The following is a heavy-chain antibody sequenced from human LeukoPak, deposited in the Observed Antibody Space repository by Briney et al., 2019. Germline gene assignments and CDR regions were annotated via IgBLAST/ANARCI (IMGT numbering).Heavy chain of an antibody. D-gene: IGHD6-19*01. CDR1: GFTFSSYG. Sequence: GGSLRLSCAASGFTFSSYGMHWVRQAPGKGLEWVAVISYNGSNKYYADSVKGRFTISRDNSKNTLYLQMNSLRAEDTAVYYCAKGHGYSSGWYLDYWGQGTLVTVSS. V-gene: IGHV3-30*18. CDR2: ISYNGSNK. J-gene: IGHJ4*02. CDR3: AKGHGYSSGWYLDY.